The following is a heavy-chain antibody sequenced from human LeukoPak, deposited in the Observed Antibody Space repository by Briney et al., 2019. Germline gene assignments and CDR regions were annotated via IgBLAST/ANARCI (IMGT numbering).Heavy chain of an antibody. D-gene: IGHD3-22*01. CDR2: IYYSGST. Sequence: PSETLSLTCTVSGGSISSYSWSWIRQPPGKGLDWIGYIYYSGSTNYNPSLKSRVTISVDTSKNQFSLKLSSVTAADTAVYYCARHIPMTNAFDIWGQGTMVIVSS. CDR1: GGSISSYS. V-gene: IGHV4-59*08. J-gene: IGHJ3*02. CDR3: ARHIPMTNAFDI.